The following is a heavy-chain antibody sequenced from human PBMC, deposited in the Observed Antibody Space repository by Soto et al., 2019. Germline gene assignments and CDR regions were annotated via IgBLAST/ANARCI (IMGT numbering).Heavy chain of an antibody. Sequence: QVQLQESGPGLVMPSETLSLTCTVSGGSVSSDGLYWSWIRQPPGKGLEWIAYMSYSGSTNYNPSLKSRVTIFVDTSKNQFSLKLTSVTTADTAVYYCARDGRRVYATVYYGMDVWGQGTTVTVSS. V-gene: IGHV4-61*08. D-gene: IGHD2-8*01. CDR2: MSYSGST. J-gene: IGHJ6*02. CDR1: GGSVSSDGLY. CDR3: ARDGRRVYATVYYGMDV.